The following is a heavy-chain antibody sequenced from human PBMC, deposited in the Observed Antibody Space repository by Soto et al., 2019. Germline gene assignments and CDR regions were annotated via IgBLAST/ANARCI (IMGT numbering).Heavy chain of an antibody. CDR1: GFTFSSYS. Sequence: PGGSLRLSCAASGFTFSSYSMNWVRQAPGKGLEWVSSISSSSSYIYYADSVKGRFTISRDNAKNSLYLQMNSLRAEDTAVYYCARGGLRYFDWLLSPYYFDYWGQGTLVTVSS. J-gene: IGHJ4*02. CDR2: ISSSSSYI. V-gene: IGHV3-21*04. CDR3: ARGGLRYFDWLLSPYYFDY. D-gene: IGHD3-9*01.